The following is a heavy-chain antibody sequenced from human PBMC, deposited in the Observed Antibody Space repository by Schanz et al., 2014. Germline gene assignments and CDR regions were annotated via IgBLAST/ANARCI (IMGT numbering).Heavy chain of an antibody. CDR1: GYTFTNHY. D-gene: IGHD3-3*01. V-gene: IGHV1-2*06. J-gene: IGHJ5*02. CDR2: ISPSSGGT. CDR3: ARESVSRTRLFDP. Sequence: QVQVIQSGPEVKKPGASVKVSCKASGYTFTNHYLHWVRQAPGQGLEWMGRISPSSGGTNYAQNFQGRVNMNKDTSINTVYRELSTLTSDDTAVYYCARESVSRTRLFDPWGQGTLVTVSS.